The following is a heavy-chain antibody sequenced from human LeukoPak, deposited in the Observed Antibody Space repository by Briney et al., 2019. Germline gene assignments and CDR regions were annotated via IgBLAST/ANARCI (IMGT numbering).Heavy chain of an antibody. CDR1: GFTFSSYA. V-gene: IGHV3-23*01. CDR3: AKDIAVGILGCPFDY. J-gene: IGHJ4*02. Sequence: PGGSLRLSCAASGFTFSSYAMSWVRQAPGKGLEWVSAISGSGGSTYYADSVKGRFTISRDNSKNTLYLQMNSLRAEDTAVYYCAKDIAVGILGCPFDYWGQGTLVTVSS. CDR2: ISGSGGST. D-gene: IGHD2-21*01.